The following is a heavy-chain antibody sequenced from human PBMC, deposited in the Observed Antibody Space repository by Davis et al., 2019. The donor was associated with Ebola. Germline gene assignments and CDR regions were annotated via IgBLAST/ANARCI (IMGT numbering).Heavy chain of an antibody. D-gene: IGHD6-19*01. J-gene: IGHJ3*02. CDR3: ARLAVAATGGVGSFDI. Sequence: AASVKVSCKASGYTFTGYYMHWVRQAPGQGLEWMGRINPNSGDTIYTQKFQGRVTMTRDTSTSTAYMELSRLRSDDTAVSFCARLAVAATGGVGSFDIWGQGTMVTVSS. CDR1: GYTFTGYY. CDR2: INPNSGDT. V-gene: IGHV1-2*02.